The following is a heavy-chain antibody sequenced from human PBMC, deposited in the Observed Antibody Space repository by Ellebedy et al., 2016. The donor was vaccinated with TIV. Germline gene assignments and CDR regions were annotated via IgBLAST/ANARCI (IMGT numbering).Heavy chain of an antibody. CDR3: ARLLDEEQQLSH. D-gene: IGHD6-13*01. V-gene: IGHV1-18*04. CDR1: GYTFTTYG. Sequence: AASVKVSCKASGYTFTTYGISWVRQAPGQGLEWVGGINPYNGNTNYAQKLQGRVTMTTDTSTSTAYMELSSLRSDDTAVYYCARLLDEEQQLSHWGQGTLVTVSS. CDR2: INPYNGNT. J-gene: IGHJ4*02.